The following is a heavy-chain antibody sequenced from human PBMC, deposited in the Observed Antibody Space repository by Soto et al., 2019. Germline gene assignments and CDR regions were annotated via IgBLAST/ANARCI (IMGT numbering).Heavy chain of an antibody. CDR3: ARGDGDYDY. CDR1: GDTFSSFT. Sequence: QVPLVQSGAEVKKPGSSVKVSCKASGDTFSSFTITWVRQAPGQGLEWMGRIIPILDITNYAQKFQGRITITADKSTSTAYMELSGLTSQDTAVYYCARGDGDYDYWGQGSLVTVSS. D-gene: IGHD4-17*01. CDR2: IIPILDIT. V-gene: IGHV1-69*04. J-gene: IGHJ4*02.